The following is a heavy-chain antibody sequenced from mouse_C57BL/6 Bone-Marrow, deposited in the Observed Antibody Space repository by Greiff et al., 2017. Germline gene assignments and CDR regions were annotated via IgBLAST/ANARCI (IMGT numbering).Heavy chain of an antibody. J-gene: IGHJ1*03. D-gene: IGHD2-2*01. CDR2: IYPRSGNT. Sequence: VKLQASGAELVRPGASVKLSCKASGYTFTSYGISWVKQRTGQGLEWIGEIYPRSGNTYYNEKFKGKATLTADKSSSTAYMELRSLTSEDSAVYFCARYGYKTWYFDVWGTGTTVTVSS. V-gene: IGHV1-81*01. CDR1: GYTFTSYG. CDR3: ARYGYKTWYFDV.